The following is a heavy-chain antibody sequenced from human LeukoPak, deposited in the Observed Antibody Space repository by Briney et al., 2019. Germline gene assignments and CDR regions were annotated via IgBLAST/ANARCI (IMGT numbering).Heavy chain of an antibody. Sequence: ASVKVSCKASGYTFTSYGISWVQQAPGQGLEWMGWISAYNGNTNYAQKLQGRVTMTTDTSTSTAYMELRSLRSDDTAVYYCARDLGSDYGGNVGPQQYWGQGTLVTVSS. V-gene: IGHV1-18*01. CDR1: GYTFTSYG. CDR2: ISAYNGNT. D-gene: IGHD4-23*01. J-gene: IGHJ4*02. CDR3: ARDLGSDYGGNVGPQQY.